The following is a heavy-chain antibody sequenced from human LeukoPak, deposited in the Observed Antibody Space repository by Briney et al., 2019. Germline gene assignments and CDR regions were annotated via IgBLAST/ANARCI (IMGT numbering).Heavy chain of an antibody. CDR1: GFTFSDYY. CDR3: AKAKRNSDYLFDY. Sequence: PGGSLRLSCGASGFTFSDYYMSWIRQAPGKGLEWVSYISSSGSTIYYADSLKGRFTISRDNARRSLFLQMDSLRAEDTAFYYCAKAKRNSDYLFDYWGQGTLVAVSS. V-gene: IGHV3-11*01. CDR2: ISSSGSTI. D-gene: IGHD5-12*01. J-gene: IGHJ4*02.